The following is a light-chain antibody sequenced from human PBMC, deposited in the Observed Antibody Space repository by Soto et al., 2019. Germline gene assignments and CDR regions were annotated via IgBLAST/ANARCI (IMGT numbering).Light chain of an antibody. V-gene: IGKV1-39*01. CDR2: GAS. CDR1: QSISTY. Sequence: DIRLTQSPPSLSASVGDRVTISCRASQSISTYLMWYQQKPGKAPNLLIYGASGLQNGVPSRFTGSGSGTEFTLTISGLQPEDSGTYYCQRSSITPRSFGQGTKVEI. J-gene: IGKJ1*01. CDR3: QRSSITPRS.